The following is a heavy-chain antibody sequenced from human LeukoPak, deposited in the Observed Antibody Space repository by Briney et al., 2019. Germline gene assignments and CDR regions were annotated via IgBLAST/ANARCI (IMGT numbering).Heavy chain of an antibody. D-gene: IGHD3-22*01. J-gene: IGHJ6*02. V-gene: IGHV1-69*13. CDR3: ARDSHYYDPTGYYGMDV. CDR1: GGTFSSYA. CDR2: IIPIFGTA. Sequence: SEKVSCKSSGGTFSSYAISWVRQAPGQGLEWMGGIIPIFGTANYAQKFQGRVTITADESTSTAYMELSSLRSEDTAVYYCARDSHYYDPTGYYGMDVWGQGTTVTVSS.